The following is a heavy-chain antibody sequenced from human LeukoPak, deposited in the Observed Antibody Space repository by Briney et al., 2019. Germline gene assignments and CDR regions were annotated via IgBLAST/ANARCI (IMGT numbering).Heavy chain of an antibody. J-gene: IGHJ6*03. CDR1: GGSISSYY. CDR2: IYTSGST. CDR3: ARASGHGAPYYCYYMDV. V-gene: IGHV4-4*07. Sequence: PSETLSLTCTVSGGSISSYYWSWIRQPAGKGLEWIGRIYTSGSTNYNPSLKSRVTMSVDTSKNQFSLKLSSVTAADTAVYYCARASGHGAPYYCYYMDVWGKGTTVTVSS.